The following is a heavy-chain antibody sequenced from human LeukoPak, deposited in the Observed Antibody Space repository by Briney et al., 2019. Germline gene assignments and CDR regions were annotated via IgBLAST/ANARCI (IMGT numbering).Heavy chain of an antibody. CDR3: ERDAGEYVGGTAGHFYDL. V-gene: IGHV4-31*03. Sequence: PSESLSLTCTVSGGSIASGGHYWSWIRQPPEKGLEWIDYIYHSGSTFYNPSLKSRVTISVDTSENQFSLKVKSVTAADTAVYYCERDAGEYVGGTAGHFYDLWGQGTLVTVSS. J-gene: IGHJ5*02. CDR1: GGSIASGGHY. D-gene: IGHD1-26*01. CDR2: IYHSGST.